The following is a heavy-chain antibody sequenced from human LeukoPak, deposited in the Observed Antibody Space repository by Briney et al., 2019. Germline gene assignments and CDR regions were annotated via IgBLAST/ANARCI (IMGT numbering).Heavy chain of an antibody. D-gene: IGHD2-21*01. CDR1: GGSFSGYY. Sequence: PSETLSLTCAVYGGSFSGYYWSWIRQPPGKGLEWIGEINHSGSTNYNPSLKSRVTISVDTSKNQFSLKLSSVTAADTAVYYCARHILDRGLGRSDFDYWGQGTLVTVSS. J-gene: IGHJ4*02. CDR3: ARHILDRGLGRSDFDY. V-gene: IGHV4-34*01. CDR2: INHSGST.